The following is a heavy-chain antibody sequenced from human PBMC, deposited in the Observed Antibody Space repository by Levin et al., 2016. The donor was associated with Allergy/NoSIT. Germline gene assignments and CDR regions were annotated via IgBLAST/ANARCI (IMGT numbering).Heavy chain of an antibody. D-gene: IGHD6-19*01. J-gene: IGHJ3*02. CDR2: ISPNSGDT. CDR1: GYTFTGHY. Sequence: ASVKVSCKASGYTFTGHYMHWVRQAPGQGLEWMGWISPNSGDTNYAQKFQGRVTMTRDTSITTAYMELSRLRSDDTAVFYCARVHWQSSSGWSDTFDIWGQGTMVTVSS. CDR3: ARVHWQSSSGWSDTFDI. V-gene: IGHV1-2*02.